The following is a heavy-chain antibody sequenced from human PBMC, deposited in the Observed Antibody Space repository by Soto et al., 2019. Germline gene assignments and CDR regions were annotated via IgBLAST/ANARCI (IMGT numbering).Heavy chain of an antibody. CDR2: IYYSGGT. CDR3: AGWFGEVMLWFGELLAGCMDV. D-gene: IGHD3-10*01. CDR1: GGSISSYD. J-gene: IGHJ6*02. Sequence: PSETLSLTCTVSGGSISSYDWSWIRQPPGKGLEWIGYIYYSGGTNYNPSLQSRVTISVDTSKNQFSLKLSSVTAADTAVYYCAGWFGEVMLWFGELLAGCMDVWGQGTTLTVSS. V-gene: IGHV4-59*01.